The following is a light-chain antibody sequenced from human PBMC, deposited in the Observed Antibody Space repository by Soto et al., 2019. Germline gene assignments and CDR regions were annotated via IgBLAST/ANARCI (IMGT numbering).Light chain of an antibody. CDR1: SSDVGGYKY. Sequence: QSALSQPPSAAGSPGQSVTICCTGTSSDVGGYKYVSWYQQHPGKAPKIIIYEINIRSSGVPDRFWGSKSGNTASLTISGLQADDEAEYYCCSYAGTYYVFGTGTKVTLL. V-gene: IGLV2-8*01. J-gene: IGLJ1*01. CDR3: CSYAGTYYV. CDR2: EIN.